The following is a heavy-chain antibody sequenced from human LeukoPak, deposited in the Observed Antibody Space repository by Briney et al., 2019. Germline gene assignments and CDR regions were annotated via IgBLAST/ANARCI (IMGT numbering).Heavy chain of an antibody. J-gene: IGHJ4*02. D-gene: IGHD3-10*01. CDR2: IYYSGST. CDR1: GGSISSSSYY. V-gene: IGHV4-39*01. Sequence: PSETLSLTCTVSGGSISSSSYYWGWIRQPPGKGLEWIGSIYYSGSTYYNPSLKSRVTISVDTSKNQFSLKLSSVTAADTAVYYCAEGTKSFFDYWGQGTLVTVPS. CDR3: AEGTKSFFDY.